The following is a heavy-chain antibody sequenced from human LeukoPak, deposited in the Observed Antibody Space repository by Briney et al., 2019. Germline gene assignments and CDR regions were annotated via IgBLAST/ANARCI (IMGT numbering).Heavy chain of an antibody. J-gene: IGHJ4*02. CDR2: INAGNGNT. V-gene: IGHV1-3*01. Sequence: ASVKVSCKASGYTFTTYAMHWVRQAPGQRLEWMGWINAGNGNTKYSQKFQARVTIARDTSASTAYMELSSLRSEDTAVYYCARDPIGSRWPYYFDYWGQGTLVTVSS. D-gene: IGHD6-13*01. CDR3: ARDPIGSRWPYYFDY. CDR1: GYTFTTYA.